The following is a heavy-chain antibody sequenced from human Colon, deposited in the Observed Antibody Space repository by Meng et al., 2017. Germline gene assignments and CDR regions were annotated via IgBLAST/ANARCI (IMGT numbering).Heavy chain of an antibody. J-gene: IGHJ5*02. D-gene: IGHD3-10*01. CDR3: ARYGSASHQGWFDP. V-gene: IGHV4-31*03. Sequence: QVQLQASGPGLVKPAQTLSLTCTVSGGSISSGTYYWGWIRQLPGKGLEWIAYIHYSGSTYYSPSLKSRVTISVDTSKNQLSLKLSSMTAADTAVYYCARYGSASHQGWFDPWGQGTLVTVSS. CDR1: GGSISSGTYY. CDR2: IHYSGST.